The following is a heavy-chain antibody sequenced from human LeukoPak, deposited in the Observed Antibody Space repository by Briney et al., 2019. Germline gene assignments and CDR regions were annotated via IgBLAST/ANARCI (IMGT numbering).Heavy chain of an antibody. V-gene: IGHV1-8*01. CDR3: ARAAGGTRNYYMDV. CDR1: GYTFSSYD. D-gene: IGHD3-16*01. CDR2: MNPSSGNT. J-gene: IGHJ6*03. Sequence: ASVKVSCKASGYTFSSYDVNWVRQAPGQGVEWMGWMNPSSGNTGYAQKFQGRVTIIRNTSISTAYMELSSLRSEDTAVYYCARAAGGTRNYYMDVWAKGTTVTVSS.